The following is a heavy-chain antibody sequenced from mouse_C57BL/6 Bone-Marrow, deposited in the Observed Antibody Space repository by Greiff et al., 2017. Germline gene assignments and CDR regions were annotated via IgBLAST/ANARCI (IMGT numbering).Heavy chain of an antibody. CDR1: GYAFTNYL. J-gene: IGHJ1*03. D-gene: IGHD1-1*01. CDR3: ARPDYYGSSYGYFDV. CDR2: INPGSGGT. V-gene: IGHV1-54*01. Sequence: QVQLQQSGAELVRPGTSVKVSCKASGYAFTNYLIEWVKQRPGQGLEWIGVINPGSGGTNYNEKFKGKATLTADKSSSTAYMQLSSLTSEDSAVYFCARPDYYGSSYGYFDVWGTGTTVTVSS.